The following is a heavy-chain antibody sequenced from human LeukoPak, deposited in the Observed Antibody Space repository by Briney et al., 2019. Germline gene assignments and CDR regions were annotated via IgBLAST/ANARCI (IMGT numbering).Heavy chain of an antibody. J-gene: IGHJ4*02. CDR3: AKDRHDYGGQPEGGY. V-gene: IGHV3-23*01. CDR1: GFTSSSYA. Sequence: GGSLRLSCAASGFTSSSYAMSWVRQAPGKGLEWVSAISGSGGSTYYADSVKGRFTISRDNSKNTLYLQMNSLRAEDTAVYYCAKDRHDYGGQPEGGYWGQGTLVTVSS. D-gene: IGHD4-23*01. CDR2: ISGSGGST.